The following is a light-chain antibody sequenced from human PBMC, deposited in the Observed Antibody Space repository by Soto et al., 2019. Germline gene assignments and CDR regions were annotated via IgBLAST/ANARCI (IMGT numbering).Light chain of an antibody. J-gene: IGLJ1*01. CDR3: CSYAGSYTLYI. V-gene: IGLV2-11*01. CDR1: ISXXGAYNY. Sequence: QSALTQPRSVSGSPGQSVTISCXGTISXXGAYNYVSWFQQHPGKAPKLMIYDVSKRPSGVPDRFSGSKSDNTASLTISGLQADDEADYYCCSYAGSYTLYIFGTGTKLTVL. CDR2: DVS.